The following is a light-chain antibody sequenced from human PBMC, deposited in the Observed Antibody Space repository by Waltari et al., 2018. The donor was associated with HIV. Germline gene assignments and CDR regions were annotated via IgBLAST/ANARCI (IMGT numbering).Light chain of an antibody. Sequence: QSVLTQPPSASGTPGQRVTISCSGSSSNIGSNAVNWYQQHPGTAPKLLIYSNNQRPSGVPDRFSGSKSGTSASLAISGLQSDDEADYYCAAWDDSLNDSYVFGPGTKVTVL. CDR2: SNN. J-gene: IGLJ1*01. V-gene: IGLV1-44*01. CDR3: AAWDDSLNDSYV. CDR1: SSNIGSNA.